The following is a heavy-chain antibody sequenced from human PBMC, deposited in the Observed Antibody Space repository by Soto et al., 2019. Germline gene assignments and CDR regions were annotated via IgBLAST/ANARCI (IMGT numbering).Heavy chain of an antibody. J-gene: IGHJ6*02. CDR2: ISGSGGST. V-gene: IGHV3-23*01. CDR3: ATVFGQLTWPYYYGMDV. Sequence: SGGSLRLSCAASGLTFSSYAMSWVRQAPGKGLEWVSAISGSGGSTYYADSVKGRFTISRDNSKNTLYLQMNSLRAEDTAVYYCATVFGQLTWPYYYGMDVWGQGTTVTVSS. CDR1: GLTFSSYA. D-gene: IGHD6-13*01.